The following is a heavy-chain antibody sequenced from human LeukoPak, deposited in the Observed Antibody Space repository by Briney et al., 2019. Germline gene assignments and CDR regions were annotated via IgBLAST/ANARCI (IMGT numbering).Heavy chain of an antibody. CDR1: GYTFTSYG. Sequence: ASVKVSCKASGYTFTSYGISWVRQAPGQGLEWMGWISAYNGNTNYAQKLQGRVTMTTDTSTSTAYMELRSLRSDDTAVYYCGRLQGYCSSTTCYFSGWFDPWGQGTLVTVSS. J-gene: IGHJ5*02. D-gene: IGHD2-2*01. V-gene: IGHV1-18*01. CDR2: ISAYNGNT. CDR3: GRLQGYCSSTTCYFSGWFDP.